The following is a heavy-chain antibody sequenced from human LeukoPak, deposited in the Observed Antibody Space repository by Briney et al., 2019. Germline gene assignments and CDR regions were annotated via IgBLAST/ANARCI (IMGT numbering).Heavy chain of an antibody. Sequence: GGSLRLSCAASGFTFSSYSMNWVRQAPGKGLEWVSFVSSSSTYIDYADSVKGRFTISRDNAKNSLYLQMNSLSADDTAVCYCARDRCSSTSCYAFDPWGQGTLVTVSS. CDR2: VSSSSTYI. D-gene: IGHD2-2*01. J-gene: IGHJ5*02. CDR1: GFTFSSYS. V-gene: IGHV3-21*01. CDR3: ARDRCSSTSCYAFDP.